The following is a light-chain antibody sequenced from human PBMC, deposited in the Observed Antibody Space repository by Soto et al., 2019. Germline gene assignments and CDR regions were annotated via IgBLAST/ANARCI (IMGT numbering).Light chain of an antibody. Sequence: QSVLTQPASVSGSPGHSITIFCTGPSSDVGNYNLVSWYQQHPDKAPKLMIYEVSKRPSGVSNRFSGSKSGNAASLTISGLQAEDEADYYCCSYAGSSTFYVFGTGTKVNVL. CDR3: CSYAGSSTFYV. J-gene: IGLJ1*01. CDR2: EVS. V-gene: IGLV2-23*02. CDR1: SSDVGNYNL.